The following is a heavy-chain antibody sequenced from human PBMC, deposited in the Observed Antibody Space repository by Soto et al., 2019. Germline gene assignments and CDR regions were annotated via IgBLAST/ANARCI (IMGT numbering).Heavy chain of an antibody. V-gene: IGHV4-39*01. D-gene: IGHD6-13*01. CDR1: GGSISSSSYY. Sequence: QLQLQESGPGLVKPSETLSLTCTVSGGSISSSSYYWGWIRQPPGKGLEWIGSIYYSGSTYYNPSLKSRVTISVDTSKNQFSLKLSSVTAADTAVYYCASVAPGIAAAEGRFDYWGQGTLVTVSS. CDR2: IYYSGST. J-gene: IGHJ4*02. CDR3: ASVAPGIAAAEGRFDY.